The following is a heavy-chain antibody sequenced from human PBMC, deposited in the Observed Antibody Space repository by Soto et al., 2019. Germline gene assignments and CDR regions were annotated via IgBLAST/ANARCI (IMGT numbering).Heavy chain of an antibody. Sequence: GGSLRLSCAASGFTFSSYAMSWVRQAPGKGLEWVSAISDSGSSKYYADSVKGRFTISRDNSKNTLYLQMNSLRAEDTAVYYCARDGRDYYGSGSYNYYYYMDVWGKGTTVTVSS. V-gene: IGHV3-23*01. J-gene: IGHJ6*03. CDR2: ISDSGSSK. CDR1: GFTFSSYA. CDR3: ARDGRDYYGSGSYNYYYYMDV. D-gene: IGHD3-10*01.